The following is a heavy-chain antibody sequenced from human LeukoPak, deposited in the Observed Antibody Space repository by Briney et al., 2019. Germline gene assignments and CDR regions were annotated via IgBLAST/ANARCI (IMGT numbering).Heavy chain of an antibody. Sequence: GGSLRLSCAASGFTFSNYAMSWVRQAPGEGLEWVSAISGSGGNTYYADSLKGRFTISRDNSKNTLYLQMNSLRVEDTAAYYCAKDRVHFEDWGQGTLVTVSS. CDR2: ISGSGGNT. CDR3: AKDRVHFED. CDR1: GFTFSNYA. V-gene: IGHV3-23*01. J-gene: IGHJ4*02.